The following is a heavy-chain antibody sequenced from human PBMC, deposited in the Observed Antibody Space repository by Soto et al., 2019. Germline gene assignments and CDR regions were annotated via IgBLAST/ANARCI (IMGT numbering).Heavy chain of an antibody. CDR2: ISSSSSYI. J-gene: IGHJ4*02. D-gene: IGHD5-12*01. CDR3: ARVMDIVATMDY. V-gene: IGHV3-21*01. CDR1: GFTFSSYA. Sequence: GGSLRLSCAASGFTFSSYAMSWVRQAPGKGLEWVSSISSSSSYIYYADSVKGRFTISRDNAKNSLYLQMNSLRAEDTAVYYCARVMDIVATMDYWGQGTLVTVSS.